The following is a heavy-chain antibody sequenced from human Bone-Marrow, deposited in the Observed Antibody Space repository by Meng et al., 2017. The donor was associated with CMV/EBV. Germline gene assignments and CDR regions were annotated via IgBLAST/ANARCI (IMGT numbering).Heavy chain of an antibody. Sequence: GGSLRLSCEVSGVTFRNYAMSWVRQAPGKGLEWLSSISGDGVNKYEAASVKGRFTVSRDNAKNSLYLQMNSLRAEDTAVYYWARFPRGGYYYYGMDVWGQGTTVTVSS. D-gene: IGHD2-15*01. V-gene: IGHV3-23*01. J-gene: IGHJ6*02. CDR3: ARFPRGGYYYYGMDV. CDR1: GVTFRNYA. CDR2: ISGDGVNK.